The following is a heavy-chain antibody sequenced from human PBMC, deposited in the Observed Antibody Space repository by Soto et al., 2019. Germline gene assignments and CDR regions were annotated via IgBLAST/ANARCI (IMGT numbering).Heavy chain of an antibody. J-gene: IGHJ4*02. CDR2: ISGGSDYT. V-gene: IGHV3-11*06. Sequence: GPLRLSCEASGFPFSDYYMSWIRQAPGKGLEWLAYISGGSDYTNSAQSVKGRFTISRDNARASLFLQMDDLRVDDTAMYYCARDLTSSSTNYFDSWGQGTLVTVSS. D-gene: IGHD2-8*01. CDR3: ARDLTSSSTNYFDS. CDR1: GFPFSDYY.